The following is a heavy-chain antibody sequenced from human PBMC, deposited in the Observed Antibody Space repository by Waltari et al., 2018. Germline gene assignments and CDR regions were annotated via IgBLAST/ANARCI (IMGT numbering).Heavy chain of an antibody. D-gene: IGHD3-10*01. V-gene: IGHV4-59*01. J-gene: IGHJ4*02. Sequence: QVQLQESGPGLVKPSETLSLTCTVSGGSISSYYWSWIRQPPGKGLEWIGYIYYSGSTNYHPSLKSRVTISVDTSKNQFSLKLSSVTAADTAVYYCARVQVLWFGDPGYFDYWGQGTLVTVSS. CDR3: ARVQVLWFGDPGYFDY. CDR2: IYYSGST. CDR1: GGSISSYY.